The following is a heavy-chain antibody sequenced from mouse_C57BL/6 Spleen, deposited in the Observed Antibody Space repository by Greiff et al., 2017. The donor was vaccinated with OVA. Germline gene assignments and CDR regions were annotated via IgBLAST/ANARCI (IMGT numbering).Heavy chain of an antibody. CDR2: ISYDGSN. Sequence: EVKLMESGPGLVKPSQSLSLTCSVTGYSITSGYYWNWIRQFPGNKLEWMGYISYDGSNNYNPSLKNRISITRDTSKNQFFLKLNSVTTEDTATYYCARAYLLYFDYWGQGTTLTVSS. CDR3: ARAYLLYFDY. CDR1: GYSITSGYY. D-gene: IGHD2-1*01. J-gene: IGHJ2*01. V-gene: IGHV3-6*01.